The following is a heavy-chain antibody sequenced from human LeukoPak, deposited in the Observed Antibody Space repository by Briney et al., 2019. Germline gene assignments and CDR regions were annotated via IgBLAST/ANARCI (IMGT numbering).Heavy chain of an antibody. CDR3: AKDLNHDSSG. V-gene: IGHV3-7*01. Sequence: GGSLRLSCAVAAFRFSDYWMTWVRQAPGKWLECVANIKTDGSAKYYPDSVKGGFTVSRDNAKNSLYLQMNNMRVEDTAIYYCAKDLNHDSSGWGQGTLVTVSS. J-gene: IGHJ4*02. CDR2: IKTDGSAK. CDR1: AFRFSDYW. D-gene: IGHD3-22*01.